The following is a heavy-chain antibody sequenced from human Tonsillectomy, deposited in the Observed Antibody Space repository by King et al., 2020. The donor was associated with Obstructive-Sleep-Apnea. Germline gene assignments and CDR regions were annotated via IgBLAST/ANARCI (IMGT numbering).Heavy chain of an antibody. V-gene: IGHV4-39*01. Sequence: QLQESGPGLVKPSETLSLTCTVSGGSISTSSYYWGLIRQPPGKGLEYIASIYYSGTTFYNPSLKSRVTISLDTPKKQFSLKLSPVTVADTAVYYCAGHRYSYAYRVDYWGQGTLVTVSS. D-gene: IGHD5-18*01. CDR2: IYYSGTT. J-gene: IGHJ4*02. CDR1: GGSISTSSYY. CDR3: AGHRYSYAYRVDY.